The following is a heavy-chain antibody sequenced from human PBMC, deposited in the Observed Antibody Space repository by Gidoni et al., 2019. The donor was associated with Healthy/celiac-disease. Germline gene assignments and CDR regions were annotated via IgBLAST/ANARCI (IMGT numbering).Heavy chain of an antibody. CDR1: GYSFTSYW. Sequence: EVQLVQSGAEVKKPGESLRISCKGSGYSFTSYWISWVRQMPGKGLEWMGRIDPSDSYTNYSPSFQGHVTISADKSISTAYLQWSSLKASDTAMYYCASFGPWSTMVRGVKMDVWGQGTTVTVSS. D-gene: IGHD3-10*01. CDR3: ASFGPWSTMVRGVKMDV. V-gene: IGHV5-10-1*01. CDR2: IDPSDSYT. J-gene: IGHJ6*02.